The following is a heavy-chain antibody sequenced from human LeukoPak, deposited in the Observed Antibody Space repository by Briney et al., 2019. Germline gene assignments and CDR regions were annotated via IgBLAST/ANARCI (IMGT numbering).Heavy chain of an antibody. D-gene: IGHD6-6*01. J-gene: IGHJ4*02. V-gene: IGHV1-8*03. CDR2: MNPNSGNT. CDR1: GYTFTSYD. CDR3: ARSHSNSDFDC. Sequence: ASVKVSCKASGYTFTSYDINWVRQATGQGLEWMGWMNPNSGNTGYAQKFQGRVTITRNTSISTAYMELSSLRSEDTAVHYCARSHSNSDFDCWGQGTLVTVSS.